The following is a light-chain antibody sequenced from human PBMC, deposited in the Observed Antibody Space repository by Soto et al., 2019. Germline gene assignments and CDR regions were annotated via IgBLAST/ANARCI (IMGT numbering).Light chain of an antibody. CDR3: AAWDDSLSGVV. CDR2: RNN. Sequence: QSVLTQPPSASGTPGQRVTISCSGSSSNIGSNYVYWYQQLPGTAPKLLIYRNNQRPSGVPDRFSGSKSGTSASLAISGLRSEDEADYYCAAWDDSLSGVVFDGGTTLTVL. J-gene: IGLJ2*01. CDR1: SSNIGSNY. V-gene: IGLV1-47*01.